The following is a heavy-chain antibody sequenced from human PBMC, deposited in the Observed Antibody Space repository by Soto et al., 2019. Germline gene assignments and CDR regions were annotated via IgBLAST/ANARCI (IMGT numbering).Heavy chain of an antibody. V-gene: IGHV3-21*01. D-gene: IGHD6-13*01. Sequence: PGGSLRLSCAASGFTFSSYSMNWVRQAPGKGLEWVSSISSSSSYIYYADSVKGRFTISRDNAKNSLYLQMNSLRADDTAVYYSARAIATVTNAFDIWRQGTMVTVSS. CDR2: ISSSSSYI. J-gene: IGHJ3*02. CDR3: ARAIATVTNAFDI. CDR1: GFTFSSYS.